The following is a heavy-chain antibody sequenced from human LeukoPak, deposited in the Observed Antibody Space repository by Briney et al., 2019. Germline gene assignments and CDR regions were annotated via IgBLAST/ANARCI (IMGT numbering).Heavy chain of an antibody. J-gene: IGHJ3*02. V-gene: IGHV3-30*02. CDR2: IWYDGNNK. D-gene: IGHD4-17*01. CDR3: ANGLRNDAFDI. Sequence: GGSLRLSCAASGFTFSSYGMHWVHQAPGKGLEWVAVIWYDGNNKYYADSVKGRFTISRDNSKNTLYLQMNSLRAEDTAVYYCANGLRNDAFDIWGQGTMVTVSS. CDR1: GFTFSSYG.